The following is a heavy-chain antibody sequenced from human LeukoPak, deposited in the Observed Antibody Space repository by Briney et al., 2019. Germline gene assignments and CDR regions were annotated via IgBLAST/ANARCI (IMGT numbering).Heavy chain of an antibody. CDR2: ISWNSGSI. CDR3: AKDVRELYSSSWYLDY. Sequence: GGSLRLSCAASGFTFDDYAMRWVRHAPGKGLEWVSGISWNSGSIGYADSVKGRFTISRDNAKNSLYLQMNSLRAEDSALYYCAKDVRELYSSSWYLDYWGQGTLVTVSS. D-gene: IGHD6-13*01. V-gene: IGHV3-9*01. CDR1: GFTFDDYA. J-gene: IGHJ4*02.